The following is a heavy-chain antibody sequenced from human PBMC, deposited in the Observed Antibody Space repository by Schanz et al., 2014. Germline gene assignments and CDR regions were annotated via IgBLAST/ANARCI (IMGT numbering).Heavy chain of an antibody. CDR2: IIPILGIA. Sequence: QVQLVQSGAEVKKPGSSMKVSCKASGGTFNSYTINWVRQAPGQGLEWMGRIIPILGIANYAQKFQDRVTMTRNTSISTAYMELNSLTSEDTAVYYCARVSMEFERGKSYYYYMDVWGRGTTVTVSS. CDR3: ARVSMEFERGKSYYYYMDV. V-gene: IGHV1-69*02. D-gene: IGHD3-10*01. J-gene: IGHJ6*03. CDR1: GGTFNSYT.